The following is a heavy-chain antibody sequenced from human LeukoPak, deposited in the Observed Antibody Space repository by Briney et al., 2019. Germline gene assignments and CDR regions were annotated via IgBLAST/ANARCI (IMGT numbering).Heavy chain of an antibody. J-gene: IGHJ6*03. CDR2: ISAYNGNT. Sequence: ASVKVSCKASGYTFTSYGISWVRQAPGQGLEWMGWISAYNGNTNYAQKLQGRVTMTTDTSTSTAYMELRSLRSDDTAVYYCARYSSGWYRYYYYMDVWGKGTTVTISS. D-gene: IGHD6-19*01. CDR3: ARYSSGWYRYYYYMDV. CDR1: GYTFTSYG. V-gene: IGHV1-18*01.